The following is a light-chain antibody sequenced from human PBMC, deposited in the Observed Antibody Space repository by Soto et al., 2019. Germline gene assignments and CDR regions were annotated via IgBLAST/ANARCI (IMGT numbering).Light chain of an antibody. J-gene: IGLJ1*01. CDR1: SSDVGGYNY. V-gene: IGLV2-11*01. CDR2: DVT. Sequence: QPELTHPRSVTGAPRQSVSISCTKTSSDVGGYNYVSWYQQHPGKAPKLMIYDVTKRPSGVPDRFSGSKSGNTASLTISGLQAEDEADYYCCSYAGSYTFNYVFGTGTKVTVL. CDR3: CSYAGSYTFNYV.